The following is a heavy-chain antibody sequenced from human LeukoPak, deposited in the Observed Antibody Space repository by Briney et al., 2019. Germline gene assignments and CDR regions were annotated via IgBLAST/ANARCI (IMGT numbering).Heavy chain of an antibody. CDR1: GFTFSSYW. Sequence: RPGGSLRLSCAASGFTFSSYWMHWVRQAPGKGLVWVSRINTDGSSTSYADSVKGRFTISRDNAKNTLYLQMNSLRGEDTAVYYCVVDNSGYYSLDHWGQGTLVTVSS. CDR2: INTDGSST. D-gene: IGHD3-22*01. J-gene: IGHJ4*02. V-gene: IGHV3-74*01. CDR3: VVDNSGYYSLDH.